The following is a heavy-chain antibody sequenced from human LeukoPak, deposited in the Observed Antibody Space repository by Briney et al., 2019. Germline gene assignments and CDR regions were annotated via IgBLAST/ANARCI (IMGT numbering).Heavy chain of an antibody. J-gene: IGHJ6*04. Sequence: SETLSLTCAVYGGSFSGYYWSWIRQPPGKGLEWIVEINHSGSTNYNPSLKSRVTISVDTSKNQFSLKLSSVTAADTAVYYCAKARRIVVVPAARVYGMDVWGKGTTVTVSS. D-gene: IGHD2-2*01. CDR3: AKARRIVVVPAARVYGMDV. CDR1: GGSFSGYY. V-gene: IGHV4-34*01. CDR2: INHSGST.